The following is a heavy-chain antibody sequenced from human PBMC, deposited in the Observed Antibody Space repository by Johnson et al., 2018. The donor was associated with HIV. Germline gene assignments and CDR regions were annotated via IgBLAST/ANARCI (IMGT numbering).Heavy chain of an antibody. J-gene: IGHJ3*02. CDR1: GFTFSDYY. CDR2: ISSSGSTI. CDR3: ARDLHDSSGYYYEGDAFDI. D-gene: IGHD3-22*01. Sequence: QMMLVESGGGVVQPGRSLRLSCAAPGFTFSDYYMSWIRQAPGKGLEWVSYISSSGSTIYYADSVKGRFTISRDNAKNSLYLQMNSLRAEDTAVYYCARDLHDSSGYYYEGDAFDIWGQGTMVTVSS. V-gene: IGHV3-11*04.